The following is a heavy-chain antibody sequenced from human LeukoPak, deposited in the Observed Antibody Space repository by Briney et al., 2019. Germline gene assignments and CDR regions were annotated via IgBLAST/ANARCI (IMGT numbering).Heavy chain of an antibody. J-gene: IGHJ3*02. CDR1: GYTFTGYY. V-gene: IGHV1-2*04. D-gene: IGHD3-22*01. CDR2: INPNSGGT. Sequence: AAVKVSCKGSGYTFTGYYMHWVRQAPGQGLEWMGWINPNSGGTNYAQKFQGWVTMTRDTSISTAYMALSRLRSDDTAVYYCARARIGDAFDIWGQGTMVTVSS. CDR3: ARARIGDAFDI.